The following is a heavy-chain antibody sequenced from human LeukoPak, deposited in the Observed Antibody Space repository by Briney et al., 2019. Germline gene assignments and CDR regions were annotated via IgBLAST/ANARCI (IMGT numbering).Heavy chain of an antibody. J-gene: IGHJ4*02. CDR3: ARLFGVVSLSGTDY. CDR2: ISYDGSNK. V-gene: IGHV3-30-3*01. Sequence: GGSLRLSCAASGFTFSSYAMHWVRQAPGKGLEWVAVISYDGSNKYYADSVKGRFTISRDNSKNTLYLQMNSLRAEDTAVYYCARLFGVVSLSGTDYWGQGTLVTVSS. CDR1: GFTFSSYA. D-gene: IGHD3-3*01.